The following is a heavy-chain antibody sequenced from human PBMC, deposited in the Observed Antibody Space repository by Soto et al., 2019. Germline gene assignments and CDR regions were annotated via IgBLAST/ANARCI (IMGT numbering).Heavy chain of an antibody. CDR3: ARGDPGPPLDY. Sequence: QVQLVESGGGVVQPGRSLRLSCVASGFTFSSYAMHWVRQAPGKGLEWVAVISYDGSNKYYADSVKGRFTISRDNSKNALYLQMNSLRDEDTAVYYCARGDPGPPLDYWGRGTLVSVSS. V-gene: IGHV3-30-3*01. CDR2: ISYDGSNK. J-gene: IGHJ4*02. CDR1: GFTFSSYA.